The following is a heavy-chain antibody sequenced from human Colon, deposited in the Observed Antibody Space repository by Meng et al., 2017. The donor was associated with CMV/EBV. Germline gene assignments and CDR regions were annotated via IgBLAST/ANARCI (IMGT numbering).Heavy chain of an antibody. J-gene: IGHJ6*01. CDR3: ARDWQGANYYYYGMDV. CDR1: GGSVSRSDYY. Sequence: GSLRLSCTVSGGSVSRSDYYWGWIRQPPGKGLEWIGSIYYSGSTYSNPSLKRRVTISLDTSKNRFSLKLTSVTAADTAVYYCARDWQGANYYYYGMDVWGQGTTVTVSS. D-gene: IGHD3-16*01. V-gene: IGHV4-39*07. CDR2: IYYSGST.